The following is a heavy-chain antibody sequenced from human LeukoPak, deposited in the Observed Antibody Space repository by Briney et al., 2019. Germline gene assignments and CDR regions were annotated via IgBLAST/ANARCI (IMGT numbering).Heavy chain of an antibody. D-gene: IGHD3-16*02. CDR3: AKDRDDYVWGSYRYFDY. Sequence: GGSLRLSCAASGFIFSNYGMTWVRQAPGKGLEWVSIINYSGTDTYYADSVKGRFTISRDNSKNTLYLQMNSLRGEDTAVYYCAKDRDDYVWGSYRYFDYWGQGTLVTVSS. CDR1: GFIFSNYG. V-gene: IGHV3-23*01. J-gene: IGHJ4*02. CDR2: INYSGTDT.